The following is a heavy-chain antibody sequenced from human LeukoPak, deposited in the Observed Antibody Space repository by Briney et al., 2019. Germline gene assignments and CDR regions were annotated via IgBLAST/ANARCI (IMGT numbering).Heavy chain of an antibody. CDR2: ISSSSSTI. V-gene: IGHV3-48*04. D-gene: IGHD3-10*01. CDR1: GFAFPTYA. J-gene: IGHJ4*02. CDR3: ASNSMVRGKGTDY. Sequence: GGSLRLSCVASGFAFPTYAMTWVRQVPGKGLEWVSYISSSSSTIYYADSVKGRFTISRDNAKNSLYLQMNSLRAEDTAVYYCASNSMVRGKGTDYWGQGTLVSVSS.